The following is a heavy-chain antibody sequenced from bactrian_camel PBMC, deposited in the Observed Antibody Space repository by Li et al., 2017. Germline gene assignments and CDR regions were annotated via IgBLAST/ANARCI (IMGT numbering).Heavy chain of an antibody. D-gene: IGHD3*01. CDR3: AANCYRNVDVASWDY. V-gene: IGHV3S1*01. J-gene: IGHJ4*01. CDR2: IDSGGIRP. CDR1: GVTYSRYY. Sequence: HVQLVESGGGSVQAGGSLRLSCVASGVTYSRYYMAWFHQAPGKEREGVARIDSGGIRPVYADSVKGRFTISQDNAKKTLYLQMNNLKTEDTAVYYCAANCYRNVDVASWDYWGQGTQVTVS.